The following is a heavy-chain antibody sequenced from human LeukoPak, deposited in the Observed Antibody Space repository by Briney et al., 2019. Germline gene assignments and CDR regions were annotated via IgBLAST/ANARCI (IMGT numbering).Heavy chain of an antibody. CDR2: IRSKTDGGTT. J-gene: IGHJ4*02. Sequence: KPGGSLRLSCAASGFTFSSDAMSWVRQAPGKGLEWVGRIRSKTDGGTTDYAAAVKGRFIISRDDSRNTFYLQMNSLTTEDTAVYYCSTWTDLYDYWGQGTLVTVSS. V-gene: IGHV3-15*01. CDR1: GFTFSSDA. CDR3: STWTDLYDY. D-gene: IGHD3/OR15-3a*01.